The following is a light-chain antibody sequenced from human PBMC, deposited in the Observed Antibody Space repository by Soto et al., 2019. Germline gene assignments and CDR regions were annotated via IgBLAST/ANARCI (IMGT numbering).Light chain of an antibody. J-gene: IGKJ1*01. CDR3: QQYNSLLWT. V-gene: IGKV3-15*01. Sequence: IGMMQSQATLSVSPVEGATLSCRASPSVSSKLAWYQQKPGQAPRLLIYGASTRATGIPARFSGSGSGTEFTLIISSLQSEDSAVYYCQQYNSLLWTFGQGTKVDIK. CDR1: PSVSSK. CDR2: GAS.